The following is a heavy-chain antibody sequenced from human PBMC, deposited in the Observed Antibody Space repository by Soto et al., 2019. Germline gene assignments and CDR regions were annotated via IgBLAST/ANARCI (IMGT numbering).Heavy chain of an antibody. Sequence: GGSLRLSCAASGFTFSIYAMSWVRQAPGKGLEWVSAISGSGGSTYYADSVKGRFTISRDNPKNTLYLQMNSLRDEDTAVYYCAKAPSGWYWDPRGQGTLVTVSS. CDR2: ISGSGGST. D-gene: IGHD6-19*01. J-gene: IGHJ5*02. CDR3: AKAPSGWYWDP. V-gene: IGHV3-23*01. CDR1: GFTFSIYA.